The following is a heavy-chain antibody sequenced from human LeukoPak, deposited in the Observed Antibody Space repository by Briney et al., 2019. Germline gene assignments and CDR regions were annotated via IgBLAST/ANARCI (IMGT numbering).Heavy chain of an antibody. CDR3: TRGDYYDSSGYYLLFDY. V-gene: IGHV3-49*03. CDR1: GFTFGDYG. CDR2: IRSKPYGGTT. D-gene: IGHD3-22*01. Sequence: GRSLRLSCTASGFTFGDYGISRIRQAPGEGLEWVGFIRSKPYGGTTEYAASVKGRFTISRDDSESIAYLQMNSLKTEDTAVYYCTRGDYYDSSGYYLLFDYWGQGTLVTVSS. J-gene: IGHJ4*02.